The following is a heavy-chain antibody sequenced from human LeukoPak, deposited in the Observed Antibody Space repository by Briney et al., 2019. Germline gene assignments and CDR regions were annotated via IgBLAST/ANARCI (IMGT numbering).Heavy chain of an antibody. CDR1: GFTFTSYA. CDR3: AKGGGYEAQYYYYYLDV. CDR2: ISYDGSIQ. V-gene: IGHV3-30*04. D-gene: IGHD5-12*01. Sequence: GGSLRLSCAASGFTFTSYAMHWVRQAPGKGLEWVAVISYDGSIQYYADSVKGRFTISRDNSKNTLYLQMKSLRAEDTAVYYCAKGGGYEAQYYYYYLDVWGKGTTVTISS. J-gene: IGHJ6*03.